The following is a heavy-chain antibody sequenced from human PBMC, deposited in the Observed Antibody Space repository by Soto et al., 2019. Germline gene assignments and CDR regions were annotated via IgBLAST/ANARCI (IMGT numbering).Heavy chain of an antibody. J-gene: IGHJ6*02. CDR2: IIPIFGTA. V-gene: IGHV1-69*13. CDR1: GGTFSSYA. D-gene: IGHD6-13*01. CDR3: AGSSSSWYPSGYYYGMDV. Sequence: GASVKVSCKASGGTFSSYAISWVRQAPGQGLEWMGGIIPIFGTANYAQKFQGRVTITADESTSTAYMELSSLRSEDTAVYYCAGSSSSWYPSGYYYGMDVWGQGTTVTVS.